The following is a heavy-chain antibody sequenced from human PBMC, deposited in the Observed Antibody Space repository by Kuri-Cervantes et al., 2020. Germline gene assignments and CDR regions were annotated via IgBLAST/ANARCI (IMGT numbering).Heavy chain of an antibody. CDR3: ARVTRIAAAGTGLYYYYYYMDV. CDR2: INHSGST. V-gene: IGHV4-34*01. D-gene: IGHD6-13*01. J-gene: IGHJ6*03. CDR1: GGSFSGYY. Sequence: SETLSLTCAVYGGSFSGYYWSWIRQPPGKGLEWIGEINHSGSTNYNPSLKSRVTISVDKSKNQFSLKLSSVTAADTAVYYCARVTRIAAAGTGLYYYYYYMDVWGKGTTVTVSS.